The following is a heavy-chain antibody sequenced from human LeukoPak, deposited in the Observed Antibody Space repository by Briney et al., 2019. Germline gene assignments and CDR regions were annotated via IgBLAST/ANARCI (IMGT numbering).Heavy chain of an antibody. J-gene: IGHJ5*02. D-gene: IGHD3-10*01. CDR3: ALGSGSGSYYTDPTYNWFDP. V-gene: IGHV1-24*01. CDR1: GYTLTELS. Sequence: ASVKVSCKVSGYTLTELSMHWVRQAPGKGLEWMGGFDPEDGETIFAQKFQGRVTMTEDTSTDTAYMELSSLRSEDTAVYYCALGSGSGSYYTDPTYNWFDPWGQGTLVTVSS. CDR2: FDPEDGET.